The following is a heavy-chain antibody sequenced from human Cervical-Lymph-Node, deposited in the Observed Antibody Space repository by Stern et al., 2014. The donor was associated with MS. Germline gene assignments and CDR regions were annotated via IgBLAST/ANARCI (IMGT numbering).Heavy chain of an antibody. D-gene: IGHD2-15*01. CDR1: GVTFSDYA. V-gene: IGHV3-23*04. J-gene: IGHJ4*02. CDR2: ISLSGGST. Sequence: VQLVQSGGGLVQPGGSLRLSCAASGVTFSDYAMSWVRQAPGKGMEWVSAISLSGGSTFDADSVQGLFTISRDNSKNTLYLQMNSLRAEDTAVYYCAKDRELVVVTFDSWGQGTLVTVSS. CDR3: AKDRELVVVTFDS.